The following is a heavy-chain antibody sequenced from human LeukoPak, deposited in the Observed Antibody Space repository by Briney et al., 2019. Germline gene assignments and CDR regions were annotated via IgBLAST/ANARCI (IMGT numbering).Heavy chain of an antibody. CDR3: ARRERYSSSSGIVDP. Sequence: NLGESLEISCQGSGSRFTSYWISWVRPLPGKGLEWMGRIDPSDSYTNYSPSFQGHVTISADKSISTAYLQWSSLKASDTAMYYCARRERYSSSSGIVDPWGQGTLVTVSS. V-gene: IGHV5-10-1*01. CDR2: IDPSDSYT. J-gene: IGHJ5*02. CDR1: GSRFTSYW. D-gene: IGHD6-13*01.